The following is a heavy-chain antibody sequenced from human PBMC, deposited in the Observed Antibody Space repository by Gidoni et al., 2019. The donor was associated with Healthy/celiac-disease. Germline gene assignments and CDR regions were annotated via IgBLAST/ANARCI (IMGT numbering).Heavy chain of an antibody. CDR3: ARLDDGWGATKVNYYYGMDV. D-gene: IGHD1-26*01. V-gene: IGHV3-7*04. J-gene: IGHJ6*02. CDR2: SEK. Sequence: SEKYYVDSVKGRFTISRDNAKNSLYLQMNSLRAEDTAVYYCARLDDGWGATKVNYYYGMDVWGQGTTVTVSS.